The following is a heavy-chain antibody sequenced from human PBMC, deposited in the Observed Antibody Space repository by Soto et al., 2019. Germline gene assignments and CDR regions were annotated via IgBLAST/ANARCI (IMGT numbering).Heavy chain of an antibody. V-gene: IGHV4-59*08. CDR3: ARHGSGWYYFDY. D-gene: IGHD6-19*01. Sequence: SETLSLTCTVSGGSISSYYWSWIRQPPGKGLEWIGYIYYSGSTNYNPSLKSRVTISVDTSKNQFSLKLSSATAADTAVYYCARHGSGWYYFDYWGQGTLVTVSS. J-gene: IGHJ4*02. CDR1: GGSISSYY. CDR2: IYYSGST.